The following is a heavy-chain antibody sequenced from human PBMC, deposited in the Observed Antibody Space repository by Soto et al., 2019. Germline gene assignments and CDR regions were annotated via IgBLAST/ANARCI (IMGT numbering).Heavy chain of an antibody. Sequence: GGSLRLSCVASGFTFSTFEMNCVRQAPWKGLEWVSYISNSGSPIYYAESVKGRFTISRDNAQNSLFLQMDSLRAEDTAVYYCAKCGYSGYDPSYGMDVWGQGTTVTVSS. CDR3: AKCGYSGYDPSYGMDV. J-gene: IGHJ6*02. V-gene: IGHV3-48*03. CDR2: ISNSGSPI. CDR1: GFTFSTFE. D-gene: IGHD5-12*01.